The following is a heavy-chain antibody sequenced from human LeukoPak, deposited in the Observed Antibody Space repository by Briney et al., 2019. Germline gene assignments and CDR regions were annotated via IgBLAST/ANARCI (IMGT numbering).Heavy chain of an antibody. Sequence: GRSLRLSCAASGFTFDDYAMHWVRQAPGKGLEWVSGISWSSGSIGYADSVKGRFTISRDNAKNSLYLQMNSLRAEDTALYYCAKDIDYDSSGSRGYFDYWGQGTLVTVSS. CDR2: ISWSSGSI. J-gene: IGHJ4*02. D-gene: IGHD3-22*01. CDR1: GFTFDDYA. CDR3: AKDIDYDSSGSRGYFDY. V-gene: IGHV3-9*01.